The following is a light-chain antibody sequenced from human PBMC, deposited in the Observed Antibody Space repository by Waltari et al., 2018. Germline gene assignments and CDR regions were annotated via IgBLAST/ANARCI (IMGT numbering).Light chain of an antibody. Sequence: QSVLTQPPSVSAAPGQRVTISCSGGHSNIGNNYVSWYRQFPGTAPELLIYGDGERPSGVPGRFSGSKSGTSATLDITGLQAEDEADYYCSSYAGNDLVIFGGGTKLTVL. CDR1: HSNIGNNY. CDR2: GDG. V-gene: IGLV1-51*02. J-gene: IGLJ2*01. CDR3: SSYAGNDLVI.